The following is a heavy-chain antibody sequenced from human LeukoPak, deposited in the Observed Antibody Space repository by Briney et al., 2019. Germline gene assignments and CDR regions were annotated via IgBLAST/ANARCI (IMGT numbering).Heavy chain of an antibody. V-gene: IGHV4-4*07. J-gene: IGHJ6*03. CDR3: ARTPYYDILTGHYYYYMDV. CDR2: IYTSGST. Sequence: SGTLSLTCTVSGGSISSYYWSWIRQPAGKGLEWIGRIYTSGSTNYNPSLKSRVTMSVDTSKNQFSLKLSSVTAADTAVYYCARTPYYDILTGHYYYYMDVWGKGTTVTVSS. D-gene: IGHD3-9*01. CDR1: GGSISSYY.